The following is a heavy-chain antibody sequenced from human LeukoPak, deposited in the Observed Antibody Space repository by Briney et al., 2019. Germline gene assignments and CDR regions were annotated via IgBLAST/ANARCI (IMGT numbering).Heavy chain of an antibody. CDR2: ISSSGRAI. CDR1: GFTFSSYE. V-gene: IGHV3-48*03. CDR3: ARRYCSSTSCLFDY. D-gene: IGHD2-2*01. Sequence: GGSLGLSCAASGFTFSSYEMNWVRQASGKGLEWGSYISSSGRAIYYADSVKGRFTISRDNAKNSLYPQMNRLRAEDTAVYYCARRYCSSTSCLFDYWGQGTLVTVSS. J-gene: IGHJ4*02.